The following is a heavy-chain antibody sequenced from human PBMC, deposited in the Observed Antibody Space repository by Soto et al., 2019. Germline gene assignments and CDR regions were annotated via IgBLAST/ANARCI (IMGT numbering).Heavy chain of an antibody. CDR2: ISSSSSTI. CDR1: GFTFSSYS. V-gene: IGHV3-48*01. D-gene: IGHD5-12*01. J-gene: IGHJ4*02. Sequence: EVQLVESGGGLVQPGGSLRLSCAASGFTFSSYSMNWVRQAPGKGLEWVSYISSSSSTIYYADSVKGRFTISRDNAKNSLYLQMNSRRAEDTAVYYSARDSGYDDDYGGQGTLVTVSS. CDR3: ARDSGYDDDY.